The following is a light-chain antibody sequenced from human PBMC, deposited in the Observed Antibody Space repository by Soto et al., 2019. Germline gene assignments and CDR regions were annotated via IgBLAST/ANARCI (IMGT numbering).Light chain of an antibody. CDR3: SSYTSSSTLV. J-gene: IGLJ3*02. V-gene: IGLV2-14*01. CDR2: EVS. Sequence: QSVLTQPASVSGSPGQSITISCTGTSSDVGGYNSVSWYQQHPDKAPKLIIYEVSNRPSGVSDRFSGSKSGNTASLTISGLQAEDEADYYCSSYTSSSTLVFGGGTKLTVL. CDR1: SSDVGGYNS.